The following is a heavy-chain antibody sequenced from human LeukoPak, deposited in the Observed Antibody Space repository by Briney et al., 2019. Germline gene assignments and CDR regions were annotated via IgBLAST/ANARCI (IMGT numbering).Heavy chain of an antibody. Sequence: ASVKVSCKVSGYTLTELSMHWVRQAPGKGLEWIGGFDPEDGETIYAQKFQGRVTMTEDTSTDTAYMELSSLRSEDTAVYYCAPKAGYSSSLRGWFDPWGQGTLVTVSS. V-gene: IGHV1-24*01. CDR3: APKAGYSSSLRGWFDP. J-gene: IGHJ5*02. D-gene: IGHD6-13*01. CDR1: GYTLTELS. CDR2: FDPEDGET.